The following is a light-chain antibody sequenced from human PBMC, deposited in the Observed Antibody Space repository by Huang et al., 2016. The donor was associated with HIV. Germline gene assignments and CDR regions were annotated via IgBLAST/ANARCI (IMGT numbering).Light chain of an antibody. CDR2: DAS. Sequence: EIVLTQSPATLSLSPGERATLSCGASQRVSSTYLAWYQQKPGLAPRLLISDASSMATGIPDSFSGSGSGTDFTLTISRLEPEDFAVYYCQQYGSSPYTFGQGTKLEIK. J-gene: IGKJ2*01. CDR3: QQYGSSPYT. V-gene: IGKV3D-20*01. CDR1: QRVSSTY.